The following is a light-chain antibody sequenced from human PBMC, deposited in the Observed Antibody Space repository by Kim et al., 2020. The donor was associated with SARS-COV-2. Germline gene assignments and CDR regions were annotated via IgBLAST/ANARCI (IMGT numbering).Light chain of an antibody. Sequence: EIVLTQSPGTLSLSPGERATLSCRASQSVSSYYLAWYQQTPGQAPRLLIYGASTRATGIPDRFSGGGSGTDFTLTISRLEPEDFAVYYCQQYGTSPRTFGQGTKVDIK. CDR3: QQYGTSPRT. V-gene: IGKV3-20*01. CDR2: GAS. CDR1: QSVSSYY. J-gene: IGKJ1*01.